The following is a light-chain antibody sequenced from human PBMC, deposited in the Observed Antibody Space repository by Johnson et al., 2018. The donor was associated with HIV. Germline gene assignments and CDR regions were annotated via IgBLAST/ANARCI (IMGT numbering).Light chain of an antibody. CDR3: GTWDTSLSAGGV. Sequence: HSVLTQPPSVSAAPGQMVTISCSGSSSNIGNNYVSWYQQLPGTAPKLLIYDNNKRPSGIPDRFSGSKSGTSATLGITGLQTGAEADYYCGTWDTSLSAGGVFGTGTKVTVL. V-gene: IGLV1-51*01. CDR1: SSNIGNNY. CDR2: DNN. J-gene: IGLJ1*01.